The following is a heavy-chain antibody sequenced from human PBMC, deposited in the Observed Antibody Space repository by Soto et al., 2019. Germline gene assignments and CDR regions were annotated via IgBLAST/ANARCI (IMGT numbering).Heavy chain of an antibody. CDR2: ISWDARSI. J-gene: IGHJ3*01. CDR3: AKHLSRISIFLYDAFDV. Sequence: GGAVILSSAASGFKFGDHALHGLRRAPGEDLEWVSLISWDARSIYYADSVKGRFTVSRDNSRNSLYLHMSSLTSEDTALYYCAKHLSRISIFLYDAFDVWGQGTMVTVSS. V-gene: IGHV3-43*01. D-gene: IGHD3-3*01. CDR1: GFKFGDHA.